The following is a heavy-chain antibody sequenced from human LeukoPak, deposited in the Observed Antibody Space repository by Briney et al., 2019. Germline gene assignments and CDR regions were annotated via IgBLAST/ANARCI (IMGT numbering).Heavy chain of an antibody. V-gene: IGHV3-20*04. CDR1: GFTFDDYG. D-gene: IGHD3-3*01. CDR3: ARGGDYDFWSGYYESGY. J-gene: IGHJ4*02. CDR2: INWNGGST. Sequence: PGGSLRLSCAASGFTFDDYGMSWVRQAPGKGLEWVSGINWNGGSTGYADSVKGRFTISRDNAKNSLYLQMNSLRAEDTALYYCARGGDYDFWSGYYESGYWGQGTLVTVSS.